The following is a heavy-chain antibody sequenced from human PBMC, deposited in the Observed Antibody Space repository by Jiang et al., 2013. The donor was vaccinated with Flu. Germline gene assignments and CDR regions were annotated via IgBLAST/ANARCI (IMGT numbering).Heavy chain of an antibody. J-gene: IGHJ5*02. CDR2: IYPSDLDT. V-gene: IGHV5-51*01. CDR3: ARMGDSSGYYNNWFDP. Sequence: GAEVKKPGESLNISCKVFGYSFTTYWIGWARQMPGKGLEWMGVIYPSDLDTRYSPSFEGQVTISVDKSINTAYLQWSSLKASDTAMYYCARMGDSSGYYNNWFDPWGQGTLVTVSS. CDR1: GYSFTTYW. D-gene: IGHD3-22*01.